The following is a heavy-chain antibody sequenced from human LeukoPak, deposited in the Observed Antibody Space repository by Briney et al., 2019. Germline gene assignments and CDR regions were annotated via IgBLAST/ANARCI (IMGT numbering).Heavy chain of an antibody. CDR1: GGSISRGGEF. Sequence: SETLSLTCAVSGGSISRGGEFWSWIRQPPGRGLEWIGHIYHSGSTYYNPSLKSRVSMSVDRSKNQFSLNLSSVTAADTAVYYCARVRASSSWREVELEFDPWGQGTLVTVSS. V-gene: IGHV4-30-2*01. D-gene: IGHD6-13*01. J-gene: IGHJ5*02. CDR2: IYHSGST. CDR3: ARVRASSSWREVELEFDP.